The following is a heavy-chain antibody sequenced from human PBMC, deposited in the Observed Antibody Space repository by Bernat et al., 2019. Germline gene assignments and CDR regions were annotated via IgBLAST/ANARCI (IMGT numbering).Heavy chain of an antibody. Sequence: QVQLQQWGAGLLKPSETLSLTCAVYGGSFSGYYWSWIRQPPGKGLEWIGEINHSGGTNYNPSLKSRVTISVDTTKNQFSLKLSSVTAADTAVYYCARKNTVTTIYYCYCMDVWGKGTTVTVSS. CDR1: GGSFSGYY. CDR2: INHSGGT. V-gene: IGHV4-34*01. D-gene: IGHD4-11*01. CDR3: ARKNTVTTIYYCYCMDV. J-gene: IGHJ6*03.